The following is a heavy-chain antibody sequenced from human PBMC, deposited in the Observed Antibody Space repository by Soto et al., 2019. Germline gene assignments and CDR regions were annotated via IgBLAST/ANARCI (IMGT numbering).Heavy chain of an antibody. CDR3: AKALYDFRSGFSYGLDG. CDR2: ISGSGDNT. Sequence: GSLLKRSRARVGFSIITSAMIWVRQEQGKGLEWVSAISGSGDNTYYADSVKGRFTISRDNSKNTVYLQMNSLGAEDTARYYGAKALYDFRSGFSYGLDGWGQGKKVTFS. CDR1: GFSIITSA. J-gene: IGHJ6*02. D-gene: IGHD3-3*01. V-gene: IGHV3-23*01.